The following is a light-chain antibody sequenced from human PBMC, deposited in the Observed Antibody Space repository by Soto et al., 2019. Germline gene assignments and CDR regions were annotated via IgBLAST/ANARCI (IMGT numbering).Light chain of an antibody. J-gene: IGLJ2*01. Sequence: QSVLTQPPSVSGAPGPRVTISCTGSSSNIGAGYDVHWYQQLPGPAPKLLIYGNSNRPSGVPDRFSGSKSGTSASLAIAGLQAEDEADYYCQSYDSSLSVVFGGWTKLNVL. CDR3: QSYDSSLSVV. V-gene: IGLV1-40*01. CDR1: SSNIGAGYD. CDR2: GNS.